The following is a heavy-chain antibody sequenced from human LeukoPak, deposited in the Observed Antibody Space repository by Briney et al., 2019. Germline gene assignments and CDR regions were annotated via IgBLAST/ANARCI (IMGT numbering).Heavy chain of an antibody. V-gene: IGHV4-34*01. CDR1: GGSFSGYY. CDR3: ARTLSSTGSYTN. Sequence: PSETLSLTCAVYGGSFSGYYWSWIRQPPGKGLEWIGEISHSGSTNYNPSLNSRVTISVDTSKNQFSLKLSSVTAADTAVYYCARTLSSTGSYTNWGQGTLVTVSS. J-gene: IGHJ4*02. D-gene: IGHD3-10*01. CDR2: ISHSGST.